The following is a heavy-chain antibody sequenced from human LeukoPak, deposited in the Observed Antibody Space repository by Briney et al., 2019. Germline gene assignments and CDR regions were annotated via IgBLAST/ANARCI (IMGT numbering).Heavy chain of an antibody. Sequence: SETLSLTCTVSGGSISSGGYYWSWIRPHPGKGLEWIGYIYYSGSTYYNPSLKSRVTISVDTSKDQFSLKLSSVTAADTAVYYCARVMRGLDGVYYWGPGALGTV. CDR2: IYYSGST. V-gene: IGHV4-31*03. CDR1: GGSISSGGYY. D-gene: IGHD2-15*01. CDR3: ARVMRGLDGVYY. J-gene: IGHJ4*01.